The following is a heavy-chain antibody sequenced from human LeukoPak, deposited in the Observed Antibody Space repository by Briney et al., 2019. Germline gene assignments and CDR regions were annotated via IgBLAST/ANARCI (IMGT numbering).Heavy chain of an antibody. Sequence: PGGSLRLSCAASGFTVSSNYMSWVRQAPGKGLEWVSVIYSGGSTYYAESVKGRFTISRHNSKNTLYLQMNSLRAEDTAVYYCARARGGYYYYGMDVWGQGTTVTVSS. CDR2: IYSGGST. V-gene: IGHV3-53*04. CDR3: ARARGGYYYYGMDV. D-gene: IGHD3-16*01. J-gene: IGHJ6*02. CDR1: GFTVSSNY.